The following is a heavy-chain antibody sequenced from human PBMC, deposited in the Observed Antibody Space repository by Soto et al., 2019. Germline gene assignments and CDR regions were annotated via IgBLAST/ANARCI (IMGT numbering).Heavy chain of an antibody. Sequence: GGSLRLSCAASGFTFSSYAMSWVRQAPGKGLEWVSAISGSGGSTYYADSVKGRFTISRDNSKNTLYLQMNSLRAEDTAVYYCAKASGYHPYYYYYMDVWDKGTTVTVSS. V-gene: IGHV3-23*01. CDR2: ISGSGGST. CDR3: AKASGYHPYYYYYMDV. CDR1: GFTFSSYA. J-gene: IGHJ6*03. D-gene: IGHD3-10*01.